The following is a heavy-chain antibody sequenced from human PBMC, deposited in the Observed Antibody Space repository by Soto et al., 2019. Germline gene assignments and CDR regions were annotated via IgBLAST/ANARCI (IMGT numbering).Heavy chain of an antibody. CDR1: GGSFSGYY. D-gene: IGHD2-2*01. J-gene: IGHJ4*02. Sequence: QVQLQQWGAGLLKPSETLSLTCAVYGGSFSGYYWSWIRQPPGKGLEWIGEINHSGSTNYNPSLKSRVTISVDTSKTQFSLKLSSVTAADTAVYYCARGQYRYGPFDYWGQGTLVTVSS. V-gene: IGHV4-34*01. CDR2: INHSGST. CDR3: ARGQYRYGPFDY.